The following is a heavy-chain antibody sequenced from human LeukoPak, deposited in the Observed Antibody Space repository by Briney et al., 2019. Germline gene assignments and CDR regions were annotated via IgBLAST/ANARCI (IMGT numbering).Heavy chain of an antibody. CDR1: GVSFSGYY. V-gene: IGHV4-34*01. CDR3: ARGLMVRGVILHYYYMDV. CDR2: INHSGST. Sequence: SETLSLTCAVYGVSFSGYYWSWIRQPPGKGLEWIGEINHSGSTNYNPSLKSRVTISVDTSKNQFSLKLSSVTAADTAVYYCARGLMVRGVILHYYYMDVWGKGTTVTVSS. D-gene: IGHD3-10*01. J-gene: IGHJ6*03.